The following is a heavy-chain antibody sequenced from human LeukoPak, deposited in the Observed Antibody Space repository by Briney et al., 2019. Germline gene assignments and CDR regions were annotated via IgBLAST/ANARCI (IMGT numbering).Heavy chain of an antibody. J-gene: IGHJ4*02. Sequence: NPSETLSLTCAVYGGSFSGYYWSWIRQPLGKGLEWIGEINHSGSTNYNPSLKSRVTISVDTSKNQFSLKLSSVTAADTAVYYCARARGGHFDYWGQGTLVTVSS. CDR1: GGSFSGYY. CDR2: INHSGST. V-gene: IGHV4-34*01. D-gene: IGHD2-15*01. CDR3: ARARGGHFDY.